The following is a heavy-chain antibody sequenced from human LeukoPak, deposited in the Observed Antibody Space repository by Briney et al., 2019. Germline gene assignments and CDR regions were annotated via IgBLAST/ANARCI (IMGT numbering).Heavy chain of an antibody. J-gene: IGHJ4*02. CDR3: VRDAGSDDYGAKFDL. V-gene: IGHV4-4*07. D-gene: IGHD4-17*01. CDR1: SGSFTPYY. CDR2: LTPTGTT. Sequence: SETPSLTCSVSSGSFTPYYWGWIRQTDGKGLEWIGRLTPTGTTTYNPSLNSRVAMSLDTSKMQFSLKLTSVTAADTALYFCVRDAGSDDYGAKFDLWGQGTLVSVYS.